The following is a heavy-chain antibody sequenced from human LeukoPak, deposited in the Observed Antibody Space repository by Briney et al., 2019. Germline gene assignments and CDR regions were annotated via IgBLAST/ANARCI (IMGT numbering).Heavy chain of an antibody. V-gene: IGHV3-21*01. CDR2: ISSSSSYI. CDR3: ARDRYDILTGYLPDAFDI. CDR1: GFTFSSYS. D-gene: IGHD3-9*01. J-gene: IGHJ3*02. Sequence: PGGSLRLSCAASGFTFSSYSMNWVRQAPGKGLEWVSSISSSSSYIYYADSVKGRFTISRDNAKNSLYLQMNSLRAEDTAVYYCARDRYDILTGYLPDAFDIWGQGTMVTVSS.